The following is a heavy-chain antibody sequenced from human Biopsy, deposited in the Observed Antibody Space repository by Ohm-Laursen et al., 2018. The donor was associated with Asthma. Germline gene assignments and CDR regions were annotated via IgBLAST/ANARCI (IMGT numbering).Heavy chain of an antibody. CDR3: AKDVFPGWELRRGPDS. J-gene: IGHJ4*02. CDR1: GFTFSNYG. Sequence: SLRLSCTAPGFTFSNYGMHWVRQAPGKGLDWVAVISFDGSNKNYTDSVKGRFTVSRDNSRNTLHLQMNSLRAEDTAVYYCAKDVFPGWELRRGPDSWGQGTLVTVSS. CDR2: ISFDGSNK. D-gene: IGHD1-26*01. V-gene: IGHV3-30*18.